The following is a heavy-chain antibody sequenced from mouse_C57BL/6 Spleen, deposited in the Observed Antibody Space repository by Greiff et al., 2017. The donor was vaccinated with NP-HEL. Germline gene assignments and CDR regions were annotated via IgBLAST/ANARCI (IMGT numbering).Heavy chain of an antibody. Sequence: QLQESGPELVKPGASVKISCKASGYTFTDYYITWVKQRTGQGLEWIGWIYPGSGNTKYNEQFKGKATLTVDPSSSTAYMQLSSLTSEYSAVYFCARRGYGSSRVDYFDYWGQGTTLTVSS. CDR2: IYPGSGNT. CDR1: GYTFTDYY. V-gene: IGHV1-84*01. J-gene: IGHJ2*01. D-gene: IGHD1-1*01. CDR3: ARRGYGSSRVDYFDY.